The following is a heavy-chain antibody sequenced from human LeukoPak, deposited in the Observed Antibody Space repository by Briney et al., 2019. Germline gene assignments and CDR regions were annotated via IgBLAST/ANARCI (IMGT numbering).Heavy chain of an antibody. CDR3: ARDYYDSSGPVDY. D-gene: IGHD3-22*01. V-gene: IGHV3-21*01. CDR1: GFTFSSYS. CDR2: ISSSSSYI. Sequence: RGSLRLSCAASGFTFSSYSMNWVRQAPGKGLEWVSSISSSSSYIYYADSVKGRFTISRDNAKNSLYLQMNSLRAEDTAVYYCARDYYDSSGPVDYWGQGTLVTVSS. J-gene: IGHJ4*02.